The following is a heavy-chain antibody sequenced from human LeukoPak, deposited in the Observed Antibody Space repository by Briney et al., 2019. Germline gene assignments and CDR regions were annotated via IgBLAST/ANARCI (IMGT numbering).Heavy chain of an antibody. CDR3: AKSYCGGDCG. CDR1: GLPFGSYG. J-gene: IGHJ4*02. Sequence: GGSLRLSCAVSGLPFGSYGMTWVRQAPGKGLEWVSGITGNGVYTYYADSVKGRFTISRDNSKRTLSLQMNSLRAEDTAVYYCAKSYCGGDCGWGPGTLVTVSS. V-gene: IGHV3-23*01. D-gene: IGHD2-21*02. CDR2: ITGNGVYT.